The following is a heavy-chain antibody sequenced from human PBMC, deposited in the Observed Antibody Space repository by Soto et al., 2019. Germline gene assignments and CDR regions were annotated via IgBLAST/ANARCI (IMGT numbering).Heavy chain of an antibody. V-gene: IGHV5-51*01. J-gene: IGHJ4*01. CDR2: VYPSTSQT. D-gene: IGHD2-21*02. CDR1: GYKFSTYC. CDR3: ARLSTVLTVRTASDL. Sequence: EVQLLQSGAEVKRPGESLKISCKASGYKFSTYCIAWVRQMPGKGLEFMGIVYPSTSQTTYSPSFQGQVTISADKSIHTAYLEWGGLKASDTAMYYCARLSTVLTVRTASDLWGEGTLVTVSS.